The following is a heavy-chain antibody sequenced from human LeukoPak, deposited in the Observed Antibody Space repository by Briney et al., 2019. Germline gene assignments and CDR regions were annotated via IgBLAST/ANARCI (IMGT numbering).Heavy chain of an antibody. D-gene: IGHD3-9*01. J-gene: IGHJ5*02. CDR1: GYTFTSYD. CDR2: MNPNSGNT. V-gene: IGHV1-8*03. CDR3: ATQLRYFDWLGL. Sequence: EASVKVSCKASGYTFTSYDINWVRQATGQGLEWMGWMNPNSGNTGYAQKFQGRVTITRNTSISTAYMELSSLRSEDTAVYYCATQLRYFDWLGLWGQGTLVTVSS.